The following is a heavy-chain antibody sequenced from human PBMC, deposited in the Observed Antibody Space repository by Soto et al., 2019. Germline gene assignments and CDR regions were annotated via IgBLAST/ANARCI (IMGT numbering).Heavy chain of an antibody. Sequence: QVQLVQSGAEVKKPGASVKVSCKASGYTFTDYYMHWVRQAPGQGLEWMGIISPSGGSTYAQKFQGRVTVTRDTSTSTVYMELSSLRSEHTAVYYCARDGSSDWLTWFDPWGQGTLVTVSS. V-gene: IGHV1-46*01. CDR1: GYTFTDYY. D-gene: IGHD6-19*01. CDR2: ISPSGGST. CDR3: ARDGSSDWLTWFDP. J-gene: IGHJ5*02.